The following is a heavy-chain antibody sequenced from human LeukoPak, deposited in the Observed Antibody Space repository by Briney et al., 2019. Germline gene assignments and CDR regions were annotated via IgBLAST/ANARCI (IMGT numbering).Heavy chain of an antibody. CDR1: GFTFSRYT. D-gene: IGHD1-26*01. J-gene: IGHJ4*02. V-gene: IGHV3-21*04. Sequence: GSLRLSCAASGFTFSRYTMNWVRQAPGKGLEWVSSISTSSSYIYYTDSLKGRITISRDNARNSLYLQMNSLRAEDTAVYYCATPKKAGGSYYAYDYWGQGTLVTVSS. CDR2: ISTSSSYI. CDR3: ATPKKAGGSYYAYDY.